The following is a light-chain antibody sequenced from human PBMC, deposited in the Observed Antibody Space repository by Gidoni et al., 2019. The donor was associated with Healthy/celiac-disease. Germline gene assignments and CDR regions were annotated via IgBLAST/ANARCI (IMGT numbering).Light chain of an antibody. CDR1: QSVSSSY. V-gene: IGKV3-20*01. J-gene: IGKJ4*01. CDR2: GAS. CDR3: QQYGSSPQTT. Sequence: EIVLTQSPGTWSLSPGERATLSCRASQSVSSSYVAWYQQKPGQAPRLLIYGASSRATGIPDTFSGSGSGTDFTLTISRLEPEDFAVYSCQQYGSSPQTTFGGGTKVEI.